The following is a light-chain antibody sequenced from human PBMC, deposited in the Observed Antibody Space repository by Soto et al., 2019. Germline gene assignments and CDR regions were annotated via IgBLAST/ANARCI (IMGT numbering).Light chain of an antibody. CDR2: DDN. CDR3: GTWDTSLSAGV. V-gene: IGLV1-51*01. CDR1: SSNIATNY. Sequence: QSVLTQPPSVSAAPGQRVTISCSGSSSNIATNYVSWYQHLPGAAPRLLICDDNKRPSGIPDRFSGSKYGTSATLDITGLQTGDEADYYCGTWDTSLSAGVFGGGTQLTAL. J-gene: IGLJ7*02.